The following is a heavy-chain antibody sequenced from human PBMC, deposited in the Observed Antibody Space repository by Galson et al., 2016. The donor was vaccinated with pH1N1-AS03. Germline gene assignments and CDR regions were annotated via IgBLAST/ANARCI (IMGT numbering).Heavy chain of an antibody. V-gene: IGHV4-59*01. CDR1: GGSISSYY. CDR2: IYYSGST. D-gene: IGHD4-17*01. Sequence: SETLSLTCTVSGGSISSYYWSWIRQPPGKGLEWIGYIYYSGSTNYNPSLKSRVTISFDTSKNQFSLKLSSVTAADTAVYYCARDHSAYGDYFPEWFDPWGQGTLVTVSS. CDR3: ARDHSAYGDYFPEWFDP. J-gene: IGHJ5*02.